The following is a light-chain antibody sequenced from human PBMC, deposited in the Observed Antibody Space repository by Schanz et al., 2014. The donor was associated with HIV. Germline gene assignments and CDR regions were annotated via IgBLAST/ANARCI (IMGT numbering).Light chain of an antibody. V-gene: IGLV2-8*01. CDR2: EVS. J-gene: IGLJ2*01. CDR1: SSDVGDYNY. CDR3: SSYAGSTV. Sequence: QSALTQPPSASGSPGQSVTLSCTGTSSDVGDYNYVSWYQQHPGKAPKIMIFEVSKRPSGVPDRFAGSKSGNTASLTVSGLQAEDEADYYCSSYAGSTVFGGGTKLTVL.